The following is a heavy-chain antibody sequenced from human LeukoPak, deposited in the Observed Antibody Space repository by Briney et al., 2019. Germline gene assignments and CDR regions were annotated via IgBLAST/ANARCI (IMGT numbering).Heavy chain of an antibody. CDR2: IIPIFRTA. CDR1: GGTFSSYA. CDR3: ARGLTDYFDAFDI. J-gene: IGHJ3*02. Sequence: GATVKVSCKASGGTFSSYAISWVRQTPGQGVEWMGGIIPIFRTANYAQKFHGRVTLTADESTTTAYMELSSLRSEDTAVYYCARGLTDYFDAFDIWGQGTMVTVSS. D-gene: IGHD3-10*01. V-gene: IGHV1-69*13.